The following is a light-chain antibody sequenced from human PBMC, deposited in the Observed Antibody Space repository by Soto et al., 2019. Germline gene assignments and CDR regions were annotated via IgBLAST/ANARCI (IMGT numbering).Light chain of an antibody. Sequence: ALTQPASVSGSPGQSITISCTGTSSDVGGYNYVSWYQQYPGKAPKLMIYHVSNRPSGVSNRFSGSKSGNSASLSISGLQVEVEADYYCSSYTSTSTYVFGTGTKVTVL. CDR1: SSDVGGYNY. J-gene: IGLJ1*01. CDR2: HVS. CDR3: SSYTSTSTYV. V-gene: IGLV2-14*01.